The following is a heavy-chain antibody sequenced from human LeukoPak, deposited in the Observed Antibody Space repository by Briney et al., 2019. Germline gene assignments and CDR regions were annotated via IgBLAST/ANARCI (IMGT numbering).Heavy chain of an antibody. CDR2: IYSGGST. J-gene: IGHJ6*02. CDR3: ASSAYYDSSGYLDV. D-gene: IGHD3-22*01. V-gene: IGHV3-66*02. Sequence: GGSLRLSCAASGFTVSSNYMSWVRQAPGKGLEWVSVIYSGGSTYYADSVKGRFTISRDNSKNTLYVQMNSLRAEDTAVYYCASSAYYDSSGYLDVWRQGTTVTVSS. CDR1: GFTVSSNY.